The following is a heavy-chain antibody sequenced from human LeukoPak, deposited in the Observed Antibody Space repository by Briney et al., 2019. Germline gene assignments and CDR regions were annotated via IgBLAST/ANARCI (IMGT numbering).Heavy chain of an antibody. D-gene: IGHD3/OR15-3a*01. CDR3: ARDSPLDVAPGWFDP. J-gene: IGHJ5*02. CDR1: GFTFSDYY. V-gene: IGHV3-11*01. CDR2: ISSSGSTI. Sequence: GGSLRLSCAASGFTFSDYYMSWIRQAPGKGLEWVSYISSSGSTIYYADSVKGRFTISRDNAKNSLYLQMNSLRAEDTAVYYCARDSPLDVAPGWFDPWGQGTLVTVSS.